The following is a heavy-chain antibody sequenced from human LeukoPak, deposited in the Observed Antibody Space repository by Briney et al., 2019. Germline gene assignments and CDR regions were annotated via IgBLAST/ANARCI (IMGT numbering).Heavy chain of an antibody. J-gene: IGHJ4*02. V-gene: IGHV3-23*01. CDR2: ISGSGGST. CDR3: AKDQSATSARDFDY. Sequence: QSGGSLRLSCTASGFTFSSYAMSWVRQAPGKGLEWVSAISGSGGSTYYADSVKGRFTISRDNSKNTLYLQMNSLRAEDTAIYYCAKDQSATSARDFDYWGQGTLVTVSS. CDR1: GFTFSSYA.